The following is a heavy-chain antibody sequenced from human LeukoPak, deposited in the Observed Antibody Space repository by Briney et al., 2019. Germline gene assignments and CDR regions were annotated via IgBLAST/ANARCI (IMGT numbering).Heavy chain of an antibody. J-gene: IGHJ6*02. CDR1: GYTFTSYA. V-gene: IGHV1-69*13. Sequence: SVKVSCKASGYTFTSYAMHWVRQAPGQRLEWMGGIIPMSTTTKYAQKFQGRVTITADESTSTAYMELSSLRSEDTAVYYCARDPGVDYGMDVWGQGTTVTVSS. D-gene: IGHD2-8*01. CDR2: IIPMSTTT. CDR3: ARDPGVDYGMDV.